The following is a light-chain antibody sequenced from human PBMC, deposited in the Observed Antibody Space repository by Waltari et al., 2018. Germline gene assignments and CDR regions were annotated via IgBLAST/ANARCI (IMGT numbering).Light chain of an antibody. Sequence: EIALTQSPGTLSLSPGERATLSCRASQSVSSSYLAWYQQKPGHDPRLLIYGASSRTTGIPDRFSGSGSGTDFTLTISRLEPEDFAVYYCQQYGSSPMYTFGQGTKLEIK. CDR3: QQYGSSPMYT. J-gene: IGKJ2*01. CDR1: QSVSSSY. CDR2: GAS. V-gene: IGKV3-20*01.